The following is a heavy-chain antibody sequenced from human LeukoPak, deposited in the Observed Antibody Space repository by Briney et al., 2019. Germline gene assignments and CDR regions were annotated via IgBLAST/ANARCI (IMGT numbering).Heavy chain of an antibody. CDR1: GGSFSGYY. CDR2: INHSGST. V-gene: IGHV4-34*01. CDR3: ARGHYYDSSGYYGY. J-gene: IGHJ4*02. D-gene: IGHD3-22*01. Sequence: SETLSLTCAVYGGSFSGYYWSWIRQPPGKGLEWIEEINHSGSTNYNPSLKSRVTISVDTSKNQFSLKLSSVTAADTAVYYCARGHYYDSSGYYGYWGQGTLVTVSS.